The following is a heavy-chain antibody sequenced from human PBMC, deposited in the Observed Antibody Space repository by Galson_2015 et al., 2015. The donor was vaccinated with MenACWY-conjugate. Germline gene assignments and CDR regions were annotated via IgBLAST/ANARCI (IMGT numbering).Heavy chain of an antibody. CDR3: AREPVGYYDSSGYPLDY. J-gene: IGHJ4*02. D-gene: IGHD3-22*01. Sequence: SLRLSCAASGFTFSSYGMHWVRQAPGKGLEWVAVISYDGSNKYYADSVKGRFTISRDNSKNTLYLQMNSLRAEDTAVYYCAREPVGYYDSSGYPLDYWGQGTLVTVSS. CDR2: ISYDGSNK. CDR1: GFTFSSYG. V-gene: IGHV3-30*03.